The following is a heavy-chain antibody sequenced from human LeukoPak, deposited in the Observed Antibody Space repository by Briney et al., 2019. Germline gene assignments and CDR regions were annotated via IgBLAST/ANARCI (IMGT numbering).Heavy chain of an antibody. V-gene: IGHV3-21*01. CDR2: ISSSTSYI. CDR1: GFTFSSYG. J-gene: IGHJ4*02. Sequence: GGTLRLSCAASGFTFSSYGMSWVRQAPGKGLEWVSCISSSTSYIYYADSVKGRFTISRDNAKNSLYLQMSSLRAEDTAVYYCARGLGGYDQFFDYWGQGTVVTVSS. D-gene: IGHD5-12*01. CDR3: ARGLGGYDQFFDY.